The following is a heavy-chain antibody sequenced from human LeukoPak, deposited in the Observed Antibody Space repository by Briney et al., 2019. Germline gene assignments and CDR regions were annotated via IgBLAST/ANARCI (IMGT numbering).Heavy chain of an antibody. CDR3: AKGSLYGDYFDY. D-gene: IGHD4-17*01. CDR2: ISGSGGST. V-gene: IGHV3-23*01. J-gene: IGHJ4*02. CDR1: GFTFSSYA. Sequence: GGSLRLSCAASGFTFSSYAMSWVRQAPGKGLEWVSAISGSGGSTYYADSVKGRFTTSRDNSKNTLYLQMNSLRAEDTAVYYCAKGSLYGDYFDYWGQGTLVTVSS.